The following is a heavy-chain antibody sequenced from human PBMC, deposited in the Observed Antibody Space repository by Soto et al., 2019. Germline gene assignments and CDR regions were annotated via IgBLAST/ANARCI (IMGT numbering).Heavy chain of an antibody. J-gene: IGHJ6*02. CDR1: GGTFSSYA. CDR3: ARGQVVVVAAYYGMDV. Sequence: ASVKVSCKASGGTFSSYAISWVRQAPGQGLEWMGGIIPIFGTANYAQKFQGRVTITADESTSTAYMELSSLRSEDTAVYYCARGQVVVVAAYYGMDVWGQGTTVTVS. CDR2: IIPIFGTA. D-gene: IGHD2-15*01. V-gene: IGHV1-69*13.